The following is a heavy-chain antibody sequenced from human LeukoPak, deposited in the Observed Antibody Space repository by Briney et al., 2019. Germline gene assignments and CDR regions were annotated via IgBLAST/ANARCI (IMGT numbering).Heavy chain of an antibody. CDR1: GFTFSSYE. Sequence: GGSLRLSCAASGFTFSSYEMNWVRQAPGEGLEWVSYISSSGSTIYYADSVKGRFTISRDNAKNSLYLQMNSLRAEDTAVYYCARDMRDYVWGSYRYTNYYYYYGMDVWGQGTTVTVSS. CDR2: ISSSGSTI. J-gene: IGHJ6*02. D-gene: IGHD3-16*02. V-gene: IGHV3-48*03. CDR3: ARDMRDYVWGSYRYTNYYYYYGMDV.